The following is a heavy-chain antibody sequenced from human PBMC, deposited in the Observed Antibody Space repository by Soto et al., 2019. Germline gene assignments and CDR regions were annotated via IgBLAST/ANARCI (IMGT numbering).Heavy chain of an antibody. CDR1: GGSISTGGYY. D-gene: IGHD4-17*01. Sequence: QVQLQESGPGLVKPSQTLSLTCTVSGGSISTGGYYWTWIRQHPGKGLEWIGYIYYSGSTYYNPSLKSRVTISVDTSKNQFSLKLSSETAADTAVYYCARGLSVTLLDNWGQGTLVTVSS. J-gene: IGHJ4*02. V-gene: IGHV4-31*03. CDR2: IYYSGST. CDR3: ARGLSVTLLDN.